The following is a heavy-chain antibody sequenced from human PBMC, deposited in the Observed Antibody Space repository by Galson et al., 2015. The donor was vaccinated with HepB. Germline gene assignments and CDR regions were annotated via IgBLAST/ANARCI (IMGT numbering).Heavy chain of an antibody. V-gene: IGHV1-69*04. D-gene: IGHD6-19*01. CDR2: IIPILGIA. CDR3: ARDHQWLEYWYFDL. Sequence: SVKVSCKASGYTFTSYAISWVRQAPGQGLEWMGRIIPILGIANYAQRFQGRVTITADKSTSTAYMELSSLRSEDTAVYYCARDHQWLEYWYFDLWGRGTLVTVSS. CDR1: GYTFTSYA. J-gene: IGHJ2*01.